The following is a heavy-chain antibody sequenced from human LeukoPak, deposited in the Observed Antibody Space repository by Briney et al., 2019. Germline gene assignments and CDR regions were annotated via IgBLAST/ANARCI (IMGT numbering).Heavy chain of an antibody. Sequence: SQTLSLTCAVYGGSFSGYYWSWIRQPPGKGLEWIGEINHSGSTNYNPSLKSRVTISVDTSKNQFSLKLSSVTAADTAVYYCAREGGLRYFDWLFDYFDYWGQGTLVTVSS. V-gene: IGHV4-34*01. D-gene: IGHD3-9*01. CDR1: GGSFSGYY. CDR3: AREGGLRYFDWLFDYFDY. CDR2: INHSGST. J-gene: IGHJ4*02.